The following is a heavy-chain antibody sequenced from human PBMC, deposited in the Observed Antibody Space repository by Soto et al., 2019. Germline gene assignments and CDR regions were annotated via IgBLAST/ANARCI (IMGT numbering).Heavy chain of an antibody. V-gene: IGHV4-4*07. CDR2: IFSSGST. CDR3: AREGSYSAYNFDHGIQLWSFDF. CDR1: GGSINTFY. Sequence: LSLTCTVSGGSINTFYWSWVRQPAGKGLEWIGRIFSSGSTSFNPSLESRVAMSVDTSKNHFSLNLSSVTAADMAVYYCAREGSYSAYNFDHGIQLWSFDFWGQGALVTVSS. D-gene: IGHD5-12*01. J-gene: IGHJ4*02.